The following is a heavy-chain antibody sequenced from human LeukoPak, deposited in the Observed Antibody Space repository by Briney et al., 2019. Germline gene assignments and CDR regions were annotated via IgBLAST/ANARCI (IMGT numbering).Heavy chain of an antibody. V-gene: IGHV4-38-2*02. CDR2: VYRSGST. CDR1: GYPISSGYH. J-gene: IGHJ4*02. Sequence: SEALSLSCVVSGYPISSGYHWGWIRQPPGEGLEWIGSVYRSGSTYYNPSLKSRVTISVDTSKNQISLKVRSVTAADTAVYYCARENWVFDYWGQGILVTVSS. D-gene: IGHD7-27*01. CDR3: ARENWVFDY.